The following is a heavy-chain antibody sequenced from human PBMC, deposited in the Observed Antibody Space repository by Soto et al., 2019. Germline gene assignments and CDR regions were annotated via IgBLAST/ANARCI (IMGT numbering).Heavy chain of an antibody. Sequence: QVQLVQSGAEVKKPGASVKVSCKASGYTFSGSVMHWVRQAPGQGLEWMGWINADNGNTKYSQKFQGRVTMTWDTSACTAYMELSSLPSEDTAIYYCASEIDATTATSLDYWGQGTLVTVSS. D-gene: IGHD4-17*01. CDR1: GYTFSGSV. CDR2: INADNGNT. CDR3: ASEIDATTATSLDY. J-gene: IGHJ4*02. V-gene: IGHV1-3*01.